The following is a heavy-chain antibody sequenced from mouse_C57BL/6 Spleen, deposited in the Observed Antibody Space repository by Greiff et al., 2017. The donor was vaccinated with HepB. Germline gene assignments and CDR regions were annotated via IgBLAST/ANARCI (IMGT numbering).Heavy chain of an antibody. CDR2: INPYNGGT. CDR3: ARYLLYYFDY. CDR1: GYTFTDYY. J-gene: IGHJ2*01. V-gene: IGHV1-19*01. Sequence: EVKLMESGPVLVKPGASVKMSCKASGYTFTDYYMNWVKQSHGKSLEWIGVINPYNGGTSYNQKFKGKATLTVDKSSSTAYMELNSLTSEDSAVYYCARYLLYYFDYWGQGTTLTVSS. D-gene: IGHD2-1*01.